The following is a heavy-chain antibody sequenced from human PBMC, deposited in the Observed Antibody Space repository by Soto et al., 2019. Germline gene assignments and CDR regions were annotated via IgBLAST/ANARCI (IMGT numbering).Heavy chain of an antibody. D-gene: IGHD2-2*01. Sequence: PGGSLRLSCAASGFTFSSYAMSWVRQAPGKGLEWVSAISGSGGSTYYADSVKGRFTISRDNSKNTLYLQMNSLRAEDTAVYYCAKGKKGYCSSTSCYASYAFDIWGQGTMVTVSS. CDR1: GFTFSSYA. CDR2: ISGSGGST. CDR3: AKGKKGYCSSTSCYASYAFDI. V-gene: IGHV3-23*01. J-gene: IGHJ3*02.